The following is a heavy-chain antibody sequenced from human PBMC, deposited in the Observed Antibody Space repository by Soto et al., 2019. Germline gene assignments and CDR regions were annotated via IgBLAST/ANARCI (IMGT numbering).Heavy chain of an antibody. CDR1: GGSMRNYF. J-gene: IGHJ4*02. D-gene: IGHD6-13*01. CDR3: AAGEASSRNLAPYYLDF. V-gene: IGHV4-59*01. CDR2: IHYSGTT. Sequence: TLSLTCAVSGGSMRNYFWTWIRQPPGKGLEWIGYIHYSGTTSFFPSYNPSLRSRVTISEDTSKNQFSLKLLSVTTADTAVYFCAAGEASSRNLAPYYLDFWGQGTLVTVSS.